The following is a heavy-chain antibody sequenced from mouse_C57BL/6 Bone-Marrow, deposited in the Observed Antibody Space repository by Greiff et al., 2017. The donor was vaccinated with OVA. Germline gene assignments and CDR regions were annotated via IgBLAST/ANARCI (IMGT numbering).Heavy chain of an antibody. CDR1: SYSITSGYD. CDR3: ARELRFYYFDY. J-gene: IGHJ2*01. Sequence: ESGPGMVKPSQSLSLTCTVTSYSITSGYDWHWIRHFPGNKLDWMGYISYRGSTNYNPSLKSRISITHDTSKNHFFLKLNSVTTEDTATYYCARELRFYYFDYWGQGTTLTVSS. CDR2: ISYRGST. V-gene: IGHV3-1*01. D-gene: IGHD1-1*01.